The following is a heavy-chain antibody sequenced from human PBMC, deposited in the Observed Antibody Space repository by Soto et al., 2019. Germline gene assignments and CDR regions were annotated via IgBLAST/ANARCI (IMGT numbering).Heavy chain of an antibody. J-gene: IGHJ6*02. CDR3: ARGLSSSAIFYHYYGMDV. CDR1: GGSFRGYH. CDR2: ITHSGST. Sequence: QVQLQQWGAGLLKPSETLSLTCAVYGGSFRGYHWSWIRQPPGKGREWIVEITHSGSTNYNPSLKSRVIISVETSKNQFSLLLTSVTAADTAVYYCARGLSSSAIFYHYYGMDVWGQGTTVTVSS. V-gene: IGHV4-34*01. D-gene: IGHD6-6*01.